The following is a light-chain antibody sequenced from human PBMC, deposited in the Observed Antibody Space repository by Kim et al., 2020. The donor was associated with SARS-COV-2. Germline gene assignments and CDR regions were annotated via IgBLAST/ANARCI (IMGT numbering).Light chain of an antibody. CDR3: QQYGSSPGT. CDR2: GAS. V-gene: IGKV3-20*01. J-gene: IGKJ1*01. CDR1: QRVGISY. Sequence: SPAGRAALSSSFSQRVGISYLAWYQQKPGQAPRLLIYGASSRATGIPDRFSGSGSGTDFTLTISRLQPEDFAVYYCQQYGSSPGTFGQGTKVDIK.